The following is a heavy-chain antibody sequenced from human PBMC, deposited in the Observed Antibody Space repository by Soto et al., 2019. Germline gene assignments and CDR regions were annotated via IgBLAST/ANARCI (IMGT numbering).Heavy chain of an antibody. Sequence: PGGSLRLSCAASGFTVSNNYMRWVRQAPGKGLEWVSLIYSGGNTHYADSVKGRFTISRDNSKNTLFLQMNSLRVEDTAVYYCARDPPGIAASGAGGWGQGTLVTVCS. CDR1: GFTVSNNY. V-gene: IGHV3-53*01. CDR2: IYSGGNT. D-gene: IGHD6-13*01. CDR3: ARDPPGIAASGAGG. J-gene: IGHJ4*02.